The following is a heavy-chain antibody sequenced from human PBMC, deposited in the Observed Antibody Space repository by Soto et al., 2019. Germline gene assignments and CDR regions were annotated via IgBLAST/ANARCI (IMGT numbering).Heavy chain of an antibody. CDR1: GFTFSSYA. J-gene: IGHJ4*02. V-gene: IGHV3-23*01. D-gene: IGHD3-10*01. CDR2: ISGSGGST. Sequence: EVQLLESGGGLVQPGGSLRLSCAASGFTFSSYAMSWVRQAPGKGLEWVSAISGSGGSTYYADSVKGRFTISTDNSKNTLYLQMNSLRAEDTAVYYCANSMVRGVSTDYWGQGTLVTVSS. CDR3: ANSMVRGVSTDY.